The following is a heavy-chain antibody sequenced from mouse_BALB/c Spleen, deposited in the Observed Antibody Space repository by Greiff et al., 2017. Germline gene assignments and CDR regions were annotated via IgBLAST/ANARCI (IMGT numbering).Heavy chain of an antibody. Sequence: VQGVESGPGLVAPSQSLSITCTVSGFSLTSYGVHWVRQPPGKGLEWLGVIWAGGSTNYNSALMSRLSISKDNSKSQVFLKMNSLQTDDTAMYYCARGNYGYSYWYFDVWGAGTTVTVSS. CDR2: IWAGGST. J-gene: IGHJ1*01. D-gene: IGHD2-14*01. V-gene: IGHV2-9*02. CDR1: GFSLTSYG. CDR3: ARGNYGYSYWYFDV.